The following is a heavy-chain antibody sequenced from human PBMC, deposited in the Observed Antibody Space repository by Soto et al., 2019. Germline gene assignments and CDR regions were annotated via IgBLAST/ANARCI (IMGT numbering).Heavy chain of an antibody. CDR1: GGSIRTYY. D-gene: IGHD2-2*01. J-gene: IGHJ6*02. Sequence: TSETLSLTCTVSGGSIRTYYWNWIRQPPGKGLEWIGYMYYGGNTNYNPSLKSRVTVSGDTSKNQFSLQLNSVTPEDTAVYYCAREGGYCSSTSCQRYYYYYGMDVWGQGTTVTV. CDR3: AREGGYCSSTSCQRYYYYYGMDV. CDR2: MYYGGNT. V-gene: IGHV4-59*12.